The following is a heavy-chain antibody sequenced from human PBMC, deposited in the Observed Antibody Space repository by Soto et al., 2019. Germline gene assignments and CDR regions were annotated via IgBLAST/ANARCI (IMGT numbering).Heavy chain of an antibody. CDR1: GFTFSSYA. Sequence: SLRLSCAASGFTFSSYAMSWVRQAPGKGLEWVSAISGSGGSTYYADSVKGRFTISRDISKNTLYLQMNSLRAEDTAVYYCATVIAAAGSGYWGQGTLVTVSS. CDR3: ATVIAAAGSGY. J-gene: IGHJ4*02. CDR2: ISGSGGST. D-gene: IGHD6-13*01. V-gene: IGHV3-23*01.